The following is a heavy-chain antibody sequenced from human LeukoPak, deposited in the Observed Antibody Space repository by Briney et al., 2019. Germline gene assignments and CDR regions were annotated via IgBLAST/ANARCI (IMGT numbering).Heavy chain of an antibody. Sequence: GGSLRLSRAASGFTFSNAWMSWVRQAPGKGLEWVGRIKSKTDGGTTDYAAPVKGRFTISRDDSKNTLYLQMNSLKTEDTAVYYCSTAYYYYGMDVWGQGTTVTVSS. V-gene: IGHV3-15*01. J-gene: IGHJ6*02. CDR3: STAYYYYGMDV. CDR2: IKSKTDGGTT. CDR1: GFTFSNAW.